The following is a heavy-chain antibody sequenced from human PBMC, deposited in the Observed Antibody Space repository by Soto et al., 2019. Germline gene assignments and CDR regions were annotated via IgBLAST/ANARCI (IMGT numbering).Heavy chain of an antibody. D-gene: IGHD2-2*01. CDR1: GFSVNNNY. CDR3: ARDPLYCISTSCSRGYGMDV. V-gene: IGHV3-53*01. CDR2: IYSGGST. Sequence: GGSLRLSCATTGFSVNNNYMSWVRQAPGKGQEWVSVIYSGGSTYYADSVKGRFTISRDNSKNTLYLQMNSLRAEDTAVYYCARDPLYCISTSCSRGYGMDVWGQGTTVTVSS. J-gene: IGHJ6*02.